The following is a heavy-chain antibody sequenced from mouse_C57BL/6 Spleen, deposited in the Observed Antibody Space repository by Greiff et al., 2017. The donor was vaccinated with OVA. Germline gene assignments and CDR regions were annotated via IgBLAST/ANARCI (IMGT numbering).Heavy chain of an antibody. CDR2: INPNNGGT. D-gene: IGHD2-1*01. V-gene: IGHV1-18*01. J-gene: IGHJ1*03. CDR3: AKRGLLDWDFDV. CDR1: GYTFTDYN. Sequence: EVKLVESGPELVKPGASVKIPCKASGYTFTDYNMDWVKQSHGKSLEWIGDINPNNGGTIYNQKFKGKATLTVDKSSSTAYMELRSLTSEDTAVYYCAKRGLLDWDFDVWGTGTTVTVSS.